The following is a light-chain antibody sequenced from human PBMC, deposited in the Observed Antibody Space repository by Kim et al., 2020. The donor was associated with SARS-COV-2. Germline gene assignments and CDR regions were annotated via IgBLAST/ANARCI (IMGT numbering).Light chain of an antibody. CDR1: SLRSYY. Sequence: SSELTQDPAVSVALGQTVRITCQGDSLRSYYATWYQQKPGQAPRVVIYGKNNRPSGIPDRFSGSSSGNTASLTITGTQAGDEADYYCNSRGSNDDVGLGGGTQLTVL. CDR2: GKN. J-gene: IGLJ2*01. CDR3: NSRGSNDDVG. V-gene: IGLV3-19*01.